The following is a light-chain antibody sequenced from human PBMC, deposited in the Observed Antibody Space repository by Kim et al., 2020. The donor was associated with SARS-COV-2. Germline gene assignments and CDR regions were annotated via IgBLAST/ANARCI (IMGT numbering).Light chain of an antibody. CDR1: NSNIGSNA. J-gene: IGLJ1*01. CDR3: AAWDDSLHEYV. CDR2: TNY. Sequence: TQPPSASGTPGQRVTISCSGSNSNIGSNAVNWYQHLPGTAPKLLIYTNYQRPSGVPDRFSGSKSGTSASLAISGLQSEDEADYYCAAWDDSLHEYVFGTGTKVTVL. V-gene: IGLV1-44*01.